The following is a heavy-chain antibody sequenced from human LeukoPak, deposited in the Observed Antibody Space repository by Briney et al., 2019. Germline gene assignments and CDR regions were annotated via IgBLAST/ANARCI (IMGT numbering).Heavy chain of an antibody. Sequence: PSETLSLTCTVSGGSISSYYWSWIRQPPGKGLEWIGYIYYSGSTNYNPSLKSRVTISVDTSKNQFSLKLSSVTAADTAVYYCARGSWLHSFFDYWGQGTLVTVSS. CDR3: ARGSWLHSFFDY. V-gene: IGHV4-59*01. J-gene: IGHJ4*02. CDR2: IYYSGST. CDR1: GGSISSYY. D-gene: IGHD5-24*01.